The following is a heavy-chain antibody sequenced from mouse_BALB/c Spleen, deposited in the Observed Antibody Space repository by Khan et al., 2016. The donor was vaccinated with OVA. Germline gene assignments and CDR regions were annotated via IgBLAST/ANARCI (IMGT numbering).Heavy chain of an antibody. CDR2: INTYTGEP. V-gene: IGHV9-3-1*01. CDR1: GYTFTNYG. CDR3: ARMKPYWYFDL. Sequence: QIQLVQSGPELKKPGETVKISCKASGYTFTNYGMNWVKQAPGKGLKWMGWINTYTGEPTYADDFKGRFAFSLETYASTAYLQINNLKNEDTAKYVCARMKPYWYFDLWGAGTTVTVSS. J-gene: IGHJ1*01.